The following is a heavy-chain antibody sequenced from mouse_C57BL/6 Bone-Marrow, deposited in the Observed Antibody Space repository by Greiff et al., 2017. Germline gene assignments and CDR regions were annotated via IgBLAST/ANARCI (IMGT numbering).Heavy chain of an antibody. CDR1: GFTFSSYA. D-gene: IGHD4-1*01. J-gene: IGHJ3*01. CDR3: ARKNWAWFAY. Sequence: EVQRVESGGGLVKPGGSLKLSCAASGFTFSSYAMSWVRQTPEKRLEWVATISDGGSYTYYPDNVKGRFTISRDNAKNNLYLQMSHLKSEDTAMYYCARKNWAWFAYWGQGTLVTVSA. V-gene: IGHV5-4*01. CDR2: ISDGGSYT.